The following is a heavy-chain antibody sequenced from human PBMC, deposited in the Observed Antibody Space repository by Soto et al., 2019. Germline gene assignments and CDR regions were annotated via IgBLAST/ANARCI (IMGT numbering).Heavy chain of an antibody. CDR2: IGTAGDT. CDR3: ARGPPVDSQVTTLPDY. D-gene: IGHD4-4*01. CDR1: GFTFSSYD. J-gene: IGHJ4*02. V-gene: IGHV3-13*01. Sequence: GGSLRLSCAASGFTFSSYDMHWVRQATGKGLEWVSAIGTAGDTYYPGSVKGRFTISRENAKNSLYLQMNSLRAGDTAVYYCARGPPVDSQVTTLPDYWGQGTLVTVSS.